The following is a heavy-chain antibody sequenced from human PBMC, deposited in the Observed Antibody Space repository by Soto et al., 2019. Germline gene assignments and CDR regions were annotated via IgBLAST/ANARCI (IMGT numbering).Heavy chain of an antibody. Sequence: SETLSLTCTVSGGSISSGGYYWSWIRQHPGKGLEWIGYIYYSGSTYYNPSLKSRVTISVDTSKNQFSLKLSSVTAADTAVYYCARDPGSYGYFYFDYWGQGTLVTVSS. V-gene: IGHV4-31*03. CDR3: ARDPGSYGYFYFDY. CDR2: IYYSGST. J-gene: IGHJ4*02. CDR1: GGSISSGGYY. D-gene: IGHD5-18*01.